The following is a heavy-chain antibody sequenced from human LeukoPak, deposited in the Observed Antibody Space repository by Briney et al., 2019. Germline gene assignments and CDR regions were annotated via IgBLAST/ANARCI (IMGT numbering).Heavy chain of an antibody. D-gene: IGHD6-13*01. J-gene: IGHJ4*02. Sequence: PGGSLRLSCAASGFTFSSYGMHWVRQAPGKGLEWVAVISYDGSNKYYADSVKGRFTISRDNSKNTLYLQMNSLRADDTAVYYCAKRGIAAAASFDYWGQGTLVSVSS. CDR3: AKRGIAAAASFDY. CDR1: GFTFSSYG. V-gene: IGHV3-30*18. CDR2: ISYDGSNK.